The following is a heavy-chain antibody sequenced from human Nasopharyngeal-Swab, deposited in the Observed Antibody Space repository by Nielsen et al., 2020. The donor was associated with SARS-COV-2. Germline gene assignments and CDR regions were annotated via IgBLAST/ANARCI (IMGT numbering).Heavy chain of an antibody. V-gene: IGHV1-18*04. CDR3: ARGMGVLRGHFDY. CDR2: ISAYNGNT. Sequence: ASVKVSCKASGYTFTSYGISWVRQAPGQGLEWMGWISAYNGNTNYAQKFQGRVTITADKSTSTAYMELSSLRSEDTAVYYCARGMGVLRGHFDYWGQGTLVTVSS. D-gene: IGHD3-10*01. J-gene: IGHJ4*02. CDR1: GYTFTSYG.